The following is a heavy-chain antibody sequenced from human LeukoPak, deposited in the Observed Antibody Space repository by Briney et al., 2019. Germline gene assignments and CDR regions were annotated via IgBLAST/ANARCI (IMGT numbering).Heavy chain of an antibody. CDR3: ATPSYYGGFAFDL. J-gene: IGHJ3*01. CDR1: GYTFTDYY. CDR2: VDPEDGET. Sequence: ASVKVSCKASGYTFTDYYMHWVQQAPGKGLEWMGRVDPEDGETIYAEKFQGRVTITADTSTDTAYMELNSLRSEDTAVYYCATPSYYGGFAFDLWAQGTMVTVSS. V-gene: IGHV1-69-2*01. D-gene: IGHD4-23*01.